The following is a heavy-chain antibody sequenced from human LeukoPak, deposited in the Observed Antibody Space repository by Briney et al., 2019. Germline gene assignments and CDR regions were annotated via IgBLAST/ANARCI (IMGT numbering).Heavy chain of an antibody. Sequence: GGSLRLSCAASGFTFSSYTMNWVRRAPGKGLEWVSSVSSTSKYIYYADSVKGRFTISRDNAKNSLYLQMNSLRAEDTALYYCATSARTYIGSSLDYWGQGTLVTVSS. V-gene: IGHV3-21*06. CDR2: VSSTSKYI. J-gene: IGHJ4*02. D-gene: IGHD2-15*01. CDR3: ATSARTYIGSSLDY. CDR1: GFTFSSYT.